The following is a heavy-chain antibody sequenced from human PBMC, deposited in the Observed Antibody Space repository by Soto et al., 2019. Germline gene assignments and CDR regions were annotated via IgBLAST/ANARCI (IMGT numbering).Heavy chain of an antibody. D-gene: IGHD3-10*01. Sequence: QVQLVPSGHEVKKPGASVKVSCKASGNTFASHGFSWVRQAPGQGIEWMGWIRGFNAQTNYALKFKGRVTLTTDTSTSTAYMEVRSLRSDDTAVYFCARVDPRGVAVVRDYWGQGTRVTCSS. CDR2: IRGFNAQT. CDR3: ARVDPRGVAVVRDY. V-gene: IGHV1-18*01. CDR1: GNTFASHG. J-gene: IGHJ4*02.